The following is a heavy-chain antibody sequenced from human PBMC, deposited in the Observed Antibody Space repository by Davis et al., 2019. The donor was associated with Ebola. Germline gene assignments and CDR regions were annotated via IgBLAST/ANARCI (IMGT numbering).Heavy chain of an antibody. CDR2: ISYDGSNK. V-gene: IGHV3-30*03. CDR3: ARGRGIAVAGPFDH. D-gene: IGHD6-19*01. Sequence: PGGSLRLSCAASGFTFSSYGMHWVRQAPGKGLEWVAVISYDGSNKYYADSVKGRFTISRDNSKNTLYLQMNSLRAEDTAVYYCARGRGIAVAGPFDHWGQGTLVTVSS. J-gene: IGHJ4*02. CDR1: GFTFSSYG.